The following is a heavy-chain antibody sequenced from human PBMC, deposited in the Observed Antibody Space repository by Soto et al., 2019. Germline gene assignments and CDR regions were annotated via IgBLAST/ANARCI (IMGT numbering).Heavy chain of an antibody. CDR1: GGSISSYY. CDR3: ARDVLKKGYCSGGRCYSWFDP. D-gene: IGHD2-15*01. J-gene: IGHJ5*02. V-gene: IGHV4-59*01. CDR2: IYYSGST. Sequence: SETLSLTCTVSGGSISSYYWSWIRQPPGKGLEWIGYIYYSGSTNYNPSLKSRVTISVDTSKNQFSLKLSSVTAADTAVYYCARDVLKKGYCSGGRCYSWFDPWGQGTLVTVSS.